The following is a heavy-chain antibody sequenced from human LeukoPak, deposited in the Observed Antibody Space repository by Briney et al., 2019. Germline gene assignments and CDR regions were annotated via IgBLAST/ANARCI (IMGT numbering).Heavy chain of an antibody. CDR2: IYTSGST. V-gene: IGHV4-61*02. CDR3: ARGRGLLTALYYYYGMDV. CDR1: GGSISSGSYY. Sequence: PSQTLSLTCTVSGGSISSGSYYWSWIRQPAGKGLEWIGRIYTSGSTNYNPSLKSRVTISVDTSKNQFSLKLSSVTAADTAVYYCARGRGLLTALYYYYGMDVWGQGTTVTVSS. J-gene: IGHJ6*02. D-gene: IGHD2-21*02.